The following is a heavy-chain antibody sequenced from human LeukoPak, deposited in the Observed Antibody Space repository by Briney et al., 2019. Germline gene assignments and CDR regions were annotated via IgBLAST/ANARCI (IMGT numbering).Heavy chain of an antibody. CDR2: ISSSGGST. Sequence: GGSLRLSCAASEFTFSSYAMQCVRQAPGKGLEWVSGISSSGGSTFYADSVKGRFTISRDDSKSTLYLQMNSLRAEDTAVYYCAKYLSAKGPPYALDVWGQGTTVSVSS. V-gene: IGHV3-23*01. CDR3: AKYLSAKGPPYALDV. CDR1: EFTFSSYA. J-gene: IGHJ6*02.